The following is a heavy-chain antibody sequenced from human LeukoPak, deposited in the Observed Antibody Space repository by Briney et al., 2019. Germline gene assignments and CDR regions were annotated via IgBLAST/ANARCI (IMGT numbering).Heavy chain of an antibody. Sequence: GGSLRLSCAASGFTFNTYGMHWVRQAPGKGLEWVAFIRYDGSYKYYADSVKGRFTISRDNSKNTLYLQMNSLRAEDTAVYYCAMGAVAGLFDYWGQGTLVTVSS. V-gene: IGHV3-30*02. CDR2: IRYDGSYK. CDR3: AMGAVAGLFDY. D-gene: IGHD6-19*01. CDR1: GFTFNTYG. J-gene: IGHJ4*02.